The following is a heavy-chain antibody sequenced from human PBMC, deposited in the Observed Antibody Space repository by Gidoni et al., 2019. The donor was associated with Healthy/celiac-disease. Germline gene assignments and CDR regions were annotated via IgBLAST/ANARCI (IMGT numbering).Heavy chain of an antibody. CDR3: ARSVTYFYGSESCSRYIDV. V-gene: IGHV4-34*01. D-gene: IGHD3-10*01. CDR1: GGSFSGYS. J-gene: IGHJ6*03. CDR2: INHSGST. Sequence: QVQLQQWGAGLLRPSETLFLTCADYGGSFSGYSWSWSRQPPGEGQGLIGDINHSGSTNYNPSVKSRVTIAIDTSKNPFSLKLNSLTAADTAVYYCARSVTYFYGSESCSRYIDVWGQGTTVTVSS.